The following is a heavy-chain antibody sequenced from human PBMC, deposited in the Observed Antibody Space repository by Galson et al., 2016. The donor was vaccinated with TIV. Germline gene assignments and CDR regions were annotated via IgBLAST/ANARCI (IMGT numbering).Heavy chain of an antibody. J-gene: IGHJ4*02. D-gene: IGHD3-22*01. CDR3: ARPSHYYDISSYYPLDY. Sequence: SLRLSCAASGFTFSSYWMHWVRQAPGKGLVWVSRINSDGSSTTYADSLKGRFTVSRDNAKNTLYLQMHSLRAEDTAVYYCARPSHYYDISSYYPLDYWGRGSLVTVPS. CDR2: INSDGSST. CDR1: GFTFSSYW. V-gene: IGHV3-74*01.